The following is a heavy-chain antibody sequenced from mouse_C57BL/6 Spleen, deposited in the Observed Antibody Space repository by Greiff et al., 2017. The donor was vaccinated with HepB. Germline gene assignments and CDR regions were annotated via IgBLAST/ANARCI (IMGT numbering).Heavy chain of an antibody. CDR2: IDPSDSYT. V-gene: IGHV1-69*01. D-gene: IGHD3-1*01. J-gene: IGHJ4*01. Sequence: QVQLQQPGAELVMPGASVKLSCKASGYTFTSYWMHWVKQRPGQGLEWIGEIDPSDSYTNYNQKFKGKSTLTVDKSSSTAYMQLSSLTSEDSAVYYCARPGLYAMDYWGQGTSVTVSS. CDR3: ARPGLYAMDY. CDR1: GYTFTSYW.